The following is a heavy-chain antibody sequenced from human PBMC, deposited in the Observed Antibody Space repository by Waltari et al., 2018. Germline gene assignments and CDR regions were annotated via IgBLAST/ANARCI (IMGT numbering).Heavy chain of an antibody. CDR3: ARDGSAATTYYYGMDV. J-gene: IGHJ6*02. V-gene: IGHV4-59*01. CDR2: IYYSGST. CDR1: GGSISSYY. D-gene: IGHD2-15*01. Sequence: QVQLQESGPGLVKPSETLSLTCPVPGGSISSYYWSWIRQPPGKGLEWIGYIYYSGSTNYNPSLKSRVTISVDTSKNQFSLKLSSVTAADTAVYYCARDGSAATTYYYGMDVWGQGTTVTVSS.